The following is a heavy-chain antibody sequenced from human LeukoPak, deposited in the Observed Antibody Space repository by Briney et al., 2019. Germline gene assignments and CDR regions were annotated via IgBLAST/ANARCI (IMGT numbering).Heavy chain of an antibody. Sequence: SETLSLTCTVSGGSISSSSYYWGWIRQPPGKGLEWIGSIYYSGSTYYNPSLKSRVTISVDTSKNQFSLKLSSVTAADTAVYYCARETYYGSGSYLLDAFDIWGQGTMVTVSS. V-gene: IGHV4-39*02. CDR3: ARETYYGSGSYLLDAFDI. CDR2: IYYSGST. CDR1: GGSISSSSYY. D-gene: IGHD3-10*01. J-gene: IGHJ3*02.